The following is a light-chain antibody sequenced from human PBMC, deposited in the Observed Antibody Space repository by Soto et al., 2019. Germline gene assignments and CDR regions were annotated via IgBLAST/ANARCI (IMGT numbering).Light chain of an antibody. V-gene: IGKV3-20*01. CDR3: QQYGSSPPT. CDR2: GAS. Sequence: EIVLTQSPGTLSLSPGERATLSCRASQSVSSNYLAWYRRNPGQAPRLLIYGASNRATDIPGRFSGSGSGTDFTLTITRLEPEDFAVYYCQQYGSSPPTFGPGTRVEIK. J-gene: IGKJ1*01. CDR1: QSVSSNY.